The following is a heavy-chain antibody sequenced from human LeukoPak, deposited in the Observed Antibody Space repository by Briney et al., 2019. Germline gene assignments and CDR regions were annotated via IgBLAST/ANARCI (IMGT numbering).Heavy chain of an antibody. CDR2: ISHDGSNK. J-gene: IGHJ4*02. CDR1: GFTFSSYA. Sequence: AGRSLRLSCAASGFTFSSYAMHWVRQAPGKGLEWVAVISHDGSNKYYADSVKGRFTISRDNSKNTLYLQMNSLGAEDTAVYYCARPTNYYSNYFDYWGQGTLVTVSS. V-gene: IGHV3-30-3*01. D-gene: IGHD4-4*01. CDR3: ARPTNYYSNYFDY.